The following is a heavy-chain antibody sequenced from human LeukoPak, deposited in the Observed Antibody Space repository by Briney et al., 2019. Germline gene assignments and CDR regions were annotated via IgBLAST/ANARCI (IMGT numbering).Heavy chain of an antibody. V-gene: IGHV3-23*01. Sequence: AGGSLRLSCAASGFTFSSYAMSWVRQAPGKGLEWVSGTNGNGASTYYADSVEGRFTISRDKSKNTLFLEMNSLRADDTAVYYCAKGTTVARYYAMDVWGQGTTVTVSS. J-gene: IGHJ6*02. CDR2: TNGNGAST. CDR3: AKGTTVARYYAMDV. CDR1: GFTFSSYA. D-gene: IGHD3-16*02.